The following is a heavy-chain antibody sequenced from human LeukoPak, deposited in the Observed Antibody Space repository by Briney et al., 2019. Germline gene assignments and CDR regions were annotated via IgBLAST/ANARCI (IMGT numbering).Heavy chain of an antibody. CDR1: GYTFTSYD. Sequence: ASVKVSCKASGYTFTSYDINWVRQATGQGLEWMGWMSPDSGNTGYGQNFQGRVTMTRNTSIGTAYMELSSLKSDNTAVYYCVRVDRLVSFGTDDWLDPWGQGTLVTVSS. D-gene: IGHD3-16*01. J-gene: IGHJ5*02. CDR2: MSPDSGNT. V-gene: IGHV1-8*01. CDR3: VRVDRLVSFGTDDWLDP.